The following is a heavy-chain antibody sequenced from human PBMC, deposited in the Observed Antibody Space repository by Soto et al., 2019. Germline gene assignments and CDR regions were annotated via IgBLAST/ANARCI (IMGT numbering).Heavy chain of an antibody. CDR1: GGSFSGYY. J-gene: IGHJ4*02. V-gene: IGHV4-34*01. CDR2: IDHSGST. CDR3: AREEYTYNYRGGDS. D-gene: IGHD5-18*01. Sequence: SETLSLTCAVYGGSFSGYYWSWIRQPPGKGLEWIGEIDHSGSTNYNPSLKSRVTISVDTSKNKFSLTLSSVTAADTAVYYCAREEYTYNYRGGDSWGQGTPVTVSS.